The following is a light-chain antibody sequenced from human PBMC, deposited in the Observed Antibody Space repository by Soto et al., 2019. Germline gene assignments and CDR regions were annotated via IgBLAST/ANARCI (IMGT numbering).Light chain of an antibody. J-gene: IGKJ1*01. CDR1: QDISNY. CDR2: AAS. CDR3: QKYNRVPWT. Sequence: DLQMTQSPSSLSASVGDRVTITCRASQDISNYLAWYQQKPGRVPKLLIYAASTLQSGVPSRFSGSGSGTDFTLTISSLQPEDFATYYCQKYNRVPWTFGQGTKVEIK. V-gene: IGKV1-27*01.